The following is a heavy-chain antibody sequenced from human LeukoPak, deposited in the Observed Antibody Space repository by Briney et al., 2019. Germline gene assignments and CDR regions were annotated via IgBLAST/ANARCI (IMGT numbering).Heavy chain of an antibody. D-gene: IGHD2-15*01. J-gene: IGHJ5*02. Sequence: PGGSLRLSCAASGFTFSSYAMNWVRQAPGKGLEWVSTIIGSGGFTYYADSVKGRFTISRDNSKNTLYLQMNSLRAEDTAVYYCARGYCSGGSCYSVFWFDPWGQGTLVTVSS. CDR1: GFTFSSYA. V-gene: IGHV3-23*01. CDR2: IIGSGGFT. CDR3: ARGYCSGGSCYSVFWFDP.